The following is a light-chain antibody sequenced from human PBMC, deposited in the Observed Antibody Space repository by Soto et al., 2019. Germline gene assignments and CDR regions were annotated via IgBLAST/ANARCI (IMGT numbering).Light chain of an antibody. Sequence: DIQVTQSPSSLSASIGARVTITCRASQSISTFLNWYQQKPGKAPNLLIYVASNLQTGVPSRFSGSGSGTDFSLTISSLQHEDVATYYCQQSYSAPYTFGQGTTLEIK. V-gene: IGKV1-39*01. CDR2: VAS. CDR1: QSISTF. J-gene: IGKJ2*01. CDR3: QQSYSAPYT.